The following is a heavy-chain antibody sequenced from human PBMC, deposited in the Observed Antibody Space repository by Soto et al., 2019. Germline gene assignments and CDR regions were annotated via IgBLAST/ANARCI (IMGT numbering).Heavy chain of an antibody. CDR1: GGSISSSNW. Sequence: SETLSLTCAVSGGSISSSNWWSWVRQPPGKGLEWIGEIYHSGSTNYNPSLKSRVTISVDKSKNQFSLKLSSVTAADTAVYYCARDRGIVGATGYYYGMDVWGQGTTVTVSS. D-gene: IGHD1-26*01. CDR2: IYHSGST. V-gene: IGHV4-4*02. CDR3: ARDRGIVGATGYYYGMDV. J-gene: IGHJ6*02.